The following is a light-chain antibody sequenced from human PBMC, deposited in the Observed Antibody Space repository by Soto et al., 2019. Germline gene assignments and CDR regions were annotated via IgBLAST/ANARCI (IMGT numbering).Light chain of an antibody. J-gene: IGLJ1*01. CDR1: SSNIGTNT. CDR3: AAWDDSLAGFYV. Sequence: QSVLTQPPSASGTPGQRVTVSCSGSSSNIGTNTVNWYLQLPGTAPKLLMYNNNQRPSGVPERFSGSKSGTSASLAIGGLQSEDEADYYCAAWDDSLAGFYVFGSGTKVTVL. V-gene: IGLV1-44*01. CDR2: NNN.